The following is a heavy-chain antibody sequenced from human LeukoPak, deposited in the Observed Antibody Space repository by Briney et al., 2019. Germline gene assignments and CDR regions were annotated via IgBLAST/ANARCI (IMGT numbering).Heavy chain of an antibody. CDR1: GFTFSSYS. Sequence: GGSLRLSCAASGFTFSSYSMNWVRQAPGKGLEWVSSISSSSYIYYADSVKGRFTISRDNAKNSLYLQMNSLRAEDTAVYYCAREHCSGGSCYSDAFDIWGQGTMVTVSS. CDR3: AREHCSGGSCYSDAFDI. D-gene: IGHD2-15*01. CDR2: ISSSSYI. J-gene: IGHJ3*02. V-gene: IGHV3-21*01.